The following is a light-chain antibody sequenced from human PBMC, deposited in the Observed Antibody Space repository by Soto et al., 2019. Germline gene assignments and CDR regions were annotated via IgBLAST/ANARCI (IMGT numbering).Light chain of an antibody. CDR3: AAWDVTLNGLYV. J-gene: IGLJ1*01. V-gene: IGLV1-44*01. Sequence: QSVLTQPASVSGSLGQSITISCTGTISDVGRFDVVSWYQQHPGQVPKLLIYNNNQWPSGVPDRFSGSKSGTSASLAISGLQSEDEADYYCAAWDVTLNGLYVFGNGTKVTVL. CDR1: ISDVGRFDV. CDR2: NNN.